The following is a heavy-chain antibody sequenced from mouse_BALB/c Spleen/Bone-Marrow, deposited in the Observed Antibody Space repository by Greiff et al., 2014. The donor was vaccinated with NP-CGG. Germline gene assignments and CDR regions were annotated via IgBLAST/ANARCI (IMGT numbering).Heavy chain of an antibody. CDR3: ARFGRYYFDY. CDR1: GYAFTNYL. CDR2: INPGSGGA. J-gene: IGHJ2*01. Sequence: VQLQQSGAELVRPGTAVNVSCEASGYAFTNYLIEWVKQRPGQGLEWIGVINPGSGGANYDEKFKGKATLTAGKSSSTAYMQLSSLTSDDSAVYFCARFGRYYFDYWGQGTTLTVSS. V-gene: IGHV1-54*01.